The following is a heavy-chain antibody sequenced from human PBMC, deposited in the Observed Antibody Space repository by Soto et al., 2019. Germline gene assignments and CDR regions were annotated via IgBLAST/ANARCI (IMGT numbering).Heavy chain of an antibody. CDR1: GGTFSSYA. Sequence: QVQLVQSGAEVKKPGSSVKVSCKASGGTFSSYAISWVRQAPGQGLEWMGGIIPIFGTANYAQKFQGRVTITADESTSTAYMELSSLRSEDTAVYYCATYWRGGSCYSADWFDPWGQGTLVTVSS. V-gene: IGHV1-69*12. D-gene: IGHD2-15*01. J-gene: IGHJ5*02. CDR3: ATYWRGGSCYSADWFDP. CDR2: IIPIFGTA.